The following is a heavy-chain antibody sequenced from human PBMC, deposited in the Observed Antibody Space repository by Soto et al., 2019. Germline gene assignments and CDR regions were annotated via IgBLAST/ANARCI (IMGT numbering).Heavy chain of an antibody. CDR2: ISGSGGST. CDR3: AKDMTTVTKFPPPHPRYFDY. CDR1: GFTFSSYA. J-gene: IGHJ4*02. D-gene: IGHD4-17*01. Sequence: GGSLRLSCAASGFTFSSYAMSWVRQAPGKGLEWVSAISGSGGSTYYADSVKGRFTISRDNSKNTLYLQMNSLRAEDTAVYYCAKDMTTVTKFPPPHPRYFDYWGQGTLVTVSS. V-gene: IGHV3-23*01.